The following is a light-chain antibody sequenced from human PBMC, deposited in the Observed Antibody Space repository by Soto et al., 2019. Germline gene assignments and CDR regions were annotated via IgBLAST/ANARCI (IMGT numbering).Light chain of an antibody. J-gene: IGLJ1*01. CDR1: SSNIGSNF. Sequence: QSALTQPPSASGAPGQRVTISCSGSSSNIGSNFVSWYQQLPGTAPKLLIYKNNQRPSGVPDRFSGSKSGTSASLAISGLRSEDEADYYCRAWHDRLSGHVFGAGTKGSVL. CDR2: KNN. V-gene: IGLV1-47*01. CDR3: RAWHDRLSGHV.